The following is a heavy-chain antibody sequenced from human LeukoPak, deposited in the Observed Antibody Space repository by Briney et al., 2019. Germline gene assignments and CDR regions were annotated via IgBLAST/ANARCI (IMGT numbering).Heavy chain of an antibody. CDR1: GGSFSGYY. V-gene: IGHV4-34*01. Sequence: SETLSLTCAVYGGSFSGYYWSWIRQPPGKGLEWIGEINHSGSTNYNPSLKSRVTISVDTSKNQFSLKLSSVTAADTAVYYCAVVLPESGYFQHWGQGTLVTVSS. CDR2: INHSGST. D-gene: IGHD2-2*01. J-gene: IGHJ1*01. CDR3: AVVLPESGYFQH.